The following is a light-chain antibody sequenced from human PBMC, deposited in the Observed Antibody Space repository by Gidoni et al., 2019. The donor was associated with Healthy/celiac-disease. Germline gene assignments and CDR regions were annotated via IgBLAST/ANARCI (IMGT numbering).Light chain of an antibody. CDR3: SSYTSSSTLV. Sequence: QSALTQPASVSGSPGQSITISCTGTSSDVGGYNYVSWYQQTPGKAPKLMIYDVSNRPSGVSNRFSGSKSGNTASLTISGLQAEDEADYYCSSYTSSSTLVFGGGTKLTLL. J-gene: IGLJ3*02. CDR1: SSDVGGYNY. CDR2: DVS. V-gene: IGLV2-14*01.